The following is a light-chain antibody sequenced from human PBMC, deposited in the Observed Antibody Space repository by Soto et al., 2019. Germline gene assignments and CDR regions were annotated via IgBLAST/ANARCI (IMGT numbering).Light chain of an antibody. CDR3: LQDYNYPVT. CDR1: QGIRNG. J-gene: IGKJ4*01. CDR2: AAS. Sequence: AIQMTQSPSSLSASVGDRVIITCRASQGIRNGLDWYQQKPGKAPKLLIFAASSLESGVPSRFSGSGSGTDFTLTISSLQPEDFATYYCLQDYNYPVTFGGGTKVEIK. V-gene: IGKV1-6*01.